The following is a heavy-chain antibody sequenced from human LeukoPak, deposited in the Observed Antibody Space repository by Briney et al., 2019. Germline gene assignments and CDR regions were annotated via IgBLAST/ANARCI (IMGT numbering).Heavy chain of an antibody. CDR1: GGSFSGYY. D-gene: IGHD2-2*01. CDR3: ARGEFSRGYCSSTSCPNWFDP. J-gene: IGHJ5*02. Sequence: SETLSLTCAVYGGSFSGYYWSWIRQPPGKGLEWIGEINHSGSTNYNPSLKSRVTISVDTSKNQFSLKLSSVTAADTAVYYCARGEFSRGYCSSTSCPNWFDPWGQGTLVTVSS. CDR2: INHSGST. V-gene: IGHV4-34*01.